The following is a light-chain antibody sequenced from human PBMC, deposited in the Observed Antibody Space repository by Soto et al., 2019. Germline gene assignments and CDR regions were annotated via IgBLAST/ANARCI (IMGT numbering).Light chain of an antibody. V-gene: IGLV2-14*01. CDR1: SSDIGTYNY. CDR2: EDR. Sequence: QSALTQPASVSGSPGQSITISCTGSSSDIGTYNYVSWYQQHPGKAPKLIMYEDRRRPSGVSNRFSGSKSGNTASLTISGLQAEDEADYYCSSYTSIITLVVFGGGTQLTVL. J-gene: IGLJ3*02. CDR3: SSYTSIITLVV.